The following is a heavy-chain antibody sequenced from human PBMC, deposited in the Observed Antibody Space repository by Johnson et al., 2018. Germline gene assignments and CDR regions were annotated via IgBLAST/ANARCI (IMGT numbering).Heavy chain of an antibody. J-gene: IGHJ6*04. V-gene: IGHV3-30-3*01. Sequence: VQLVETGGGVVQPGRSLRLSCAASGFTFSSYAMHWVRQAPGKGLEWVAVISYAGSNTYYADSVQGRFTLSRDNSNNSLYLQMNSLRAEDTAVYYCARDPRGSGFVWGKGTTVTVSS. CDR3: ARDPRGSGFV. CDR2: ISYAGSNT. CDR1: GFTFSSYA. D-gene: IGHD6-19*01.